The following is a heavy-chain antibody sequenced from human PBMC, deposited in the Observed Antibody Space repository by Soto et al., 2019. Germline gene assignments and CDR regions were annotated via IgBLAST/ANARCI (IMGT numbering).Heavy chain of an antibody. V-gene: IGHV5-10-1*01. Sequence: GESLKISCKGSGYSFTSYWISWVRQMPGKGLEWMGRIDPSDSYTNYSPSFQGHVTISADKSISTAYLQWSSLKASDTAMYHCASREGIAAAGTDPYYYYGMDVWGQGTTVTVSS. CDR1: GYSFTSYW. J-gene: IGHJ6*02. D-gene: IGHD6-13*01. CDR2: IDPSDSYT. CDR3: ASREGIAAAGTDPYYYYGMDV.